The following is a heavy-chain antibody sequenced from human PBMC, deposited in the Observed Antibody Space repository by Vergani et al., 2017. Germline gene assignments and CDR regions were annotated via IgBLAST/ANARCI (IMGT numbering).Heavy chain of an antibody. D-gene: IGHD2-2*01. CDR1: GFTFSSYS. J-gene: IGHJ3*02. V-gene: IGHV3-21*04. CDR3: ARLGYCSSTTCRQAFDI. CDR2: ISSSSSYI. Sequence: EVQLVESGGGLVKPGGSLRLSCAASGFTFSSYSMNWVRQAPGKGLEWVSSISSSSSYIYYADSVKGRFTISRDNAKNSLYLQMNSLKIEDTAVYYCARLGYCSSTTCRQAFDIWGQGTMVTVS.